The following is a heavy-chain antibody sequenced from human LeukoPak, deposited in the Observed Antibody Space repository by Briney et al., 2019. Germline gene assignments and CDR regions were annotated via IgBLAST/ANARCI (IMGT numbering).Heavy chain of an antibody. J-gene: IGHJ4*02. V-gene: IGHV3-66*01. CDR3: ARDRSGHWSLDY. CDR2: IYSGGST. CDR1: GFTVSSNY. Sequence: GGSLRLSCAASGFTVSSNYMSWVRQAPGKGLEWVSVIYSGGSTYYADSVKGRFTISRDNSKNTLYLQMNSLRAEDTAVYYCARDRSGHWSLDYWGQGTLVTVSS. D-gene: IGHD3-3*01.